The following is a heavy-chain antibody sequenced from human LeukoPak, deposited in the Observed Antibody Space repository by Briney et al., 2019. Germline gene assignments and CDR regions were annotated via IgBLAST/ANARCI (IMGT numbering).Heavy chain of an antibody. J-gene: IGHJ6*03. Sequence: GASVKVSFKSSGYTFTSYDINRVRHATGQGLEWMGWMNPNSGNTGYAQKFQGRVAITRNTSISTAYMELSSLRSEDTAVYYCARGPTRYSYYYMDVWGRGTTVTVSS. V-gene: IGHV1-8*03. CDR1: GYTFTSYD. CDR2: MNPNSGNT. CDR3: ARGPTRYSYYYMDV.